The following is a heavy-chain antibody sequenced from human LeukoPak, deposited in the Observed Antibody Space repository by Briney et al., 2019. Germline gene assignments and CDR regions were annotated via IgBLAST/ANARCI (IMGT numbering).Heavy chain of an antibody. V-gene: IGHV4-34*01. J-gene: IGHJ5*02. Sequence: SETLSLTCAVYGGSFSGYYWSWIRQPPGKGLEWIGEINHSGSTNYNPSLKSRVTISVDMSKNQFSLKLSSVTAADTAVYYCARGAPVIVVVPAAIGRSFDPWGQGTLVTVSS. CDR3: ARGAPVIVVVPAAIGRSFDP. D-gene: IGHD2-2*01. CDR2: INHSGST. CDR1: GGSFSGYY.